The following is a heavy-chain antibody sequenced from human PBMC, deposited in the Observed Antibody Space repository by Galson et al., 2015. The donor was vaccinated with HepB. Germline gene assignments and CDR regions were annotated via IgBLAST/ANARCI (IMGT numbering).Heavy chain of an antibody. CDR3: AHRSAAPGCFDY. CDR2: ISWDDDK. Sequence: PALVKPTQTLTLTCTFSGFSLSTSGVAVGWIRQPPGKALEWLALISWDDDKRYRPSLKGRVTITKDTSKNQVVLTMTNMDPVDTATYYCAHRSAAPGCFDYWGQGTLVTVSS. D-gene: IGHD6-13*01. J-gene: IGHJ4*02. V-gene: IGHV2-5*02. CDR1: GFSLSTSGVA.